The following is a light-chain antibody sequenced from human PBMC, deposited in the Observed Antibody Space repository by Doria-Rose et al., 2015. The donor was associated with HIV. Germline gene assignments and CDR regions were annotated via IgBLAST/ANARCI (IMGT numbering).Light chain of an antibody. CDR1: QSFSSTY. V-gene: IGKV3-20*01. CDR3: HQYGTSLT. CDR2: DGS. J-gene: IGKJ1*01. Sequence: TQSPGTLSLSPGERATLSCRASQSFSSTYLAWYQQKPGQAPSLLIYDGSTSATGIPDRFSASRSGTDFTLTINRLEPEDFALYCCHQYGTSLTFGQGTKLEI.